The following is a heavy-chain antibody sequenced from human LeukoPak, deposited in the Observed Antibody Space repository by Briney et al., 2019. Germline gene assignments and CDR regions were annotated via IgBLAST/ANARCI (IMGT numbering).Heavy chain of an antibody. J-gene: IGHJ6*02. V-gene: IGHV1-8*01. CDR1: GYTFTSYD. D-gene: IGHD5-12*01. CDR3: ARTRGYSGYDLTYYYGMDV. CDR2: MNPNSGNT. Sequence: ASVKVSCKASGYTFTSYDINWVRLATGQGLEWMGWMNPNSGNTGYAQKFQGRVTMTRNTSISTAYMELSSLRSEDTAVYYCARTRGYSGYDLTYYYGMDVWGQGTTVTVSS.